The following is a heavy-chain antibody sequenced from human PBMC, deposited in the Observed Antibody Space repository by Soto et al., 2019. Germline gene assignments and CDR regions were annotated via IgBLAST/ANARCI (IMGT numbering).Heavy chain of an antibody. V-gene: IGHV1-18*01. J-gene: IGHJ4*02. CDR2: SVPDSGNT. CDR3: XXXXXXXXXXXYFDN. CDR1: GYSFFAFG. Sequence: QVQLVQSGPEVTKPGASVKVSCKTSGYSFFAFGLSWVRQVPGQGLEWLGWSVPDSGNTVYARNFQDRRTITTTRXXXXXXXXXXXXXXXXXXXXXXXXXXXXXXXXXYFDNWGQGTLVSVSS. D-gene: IGHD2-2*01.